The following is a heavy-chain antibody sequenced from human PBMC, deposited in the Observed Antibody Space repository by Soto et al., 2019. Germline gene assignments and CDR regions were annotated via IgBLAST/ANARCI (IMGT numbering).Heavy chain of an antibody. V-gene: IGHV4-61*05. D-gene: IGHD4-17*01. CDR3: ATRSGINGELVDY. CDR2: IDYSGTT. J-gene: IGHJ4*02. Sequence: KPSETLSLTCTVSGGSINSAGHSWGWVRQSPGKGLEFIGYIDYSGTTKYNPSLKSRLTLSVDKSKNQFSLKVNFVNAADTAVYYCATRSGINGELVDYWGPGILVTVYS. CDR1: GGSINSAGHS.